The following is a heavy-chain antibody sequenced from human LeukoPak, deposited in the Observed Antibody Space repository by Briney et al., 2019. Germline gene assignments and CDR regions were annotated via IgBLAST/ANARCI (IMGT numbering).Heavy chain of an antibody. J-gene: IGHJ4*02. D-gene: IGHD6-19*01. V-gene: IGHV3-23*01. CDR1: GFTFSSHT. CDR2: ISGSDSGSSGAT. CDR3: AKSRSGWYIFDY. Sequence: GGSLRLSCAASGFTFSSHTMSWVRQAPGKGLEWVSAISGSDSGSSGATNYAASVKGRFIISRDNSKNTLSLQMSSLRAEDTAVYYCAKSRSGWYIFDYWGLGTLVTVSS.